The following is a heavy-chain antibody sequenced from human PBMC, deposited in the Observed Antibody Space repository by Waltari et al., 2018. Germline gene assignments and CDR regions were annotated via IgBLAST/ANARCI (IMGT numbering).Heavy chain of an antibody. J-gene: IGHJ4*02. V-gene: IGHV3-48*03. D-gene: IGHD6-25*01. CDR1: GFTLSSCE. Sequence: EVQLVESGGGLVQPGGSLRLACAASGFTLSSCEMNWVRQAPGKVLEWVSHISISASTRNYADFVKGRFTIARDNAKNALNLQMNSLRAEHTAVDYCARADKIRGSGFDYCGQGTLVTVSS. CDR2: ISISASTR. CDR3: ARADKIRGSGFDY.